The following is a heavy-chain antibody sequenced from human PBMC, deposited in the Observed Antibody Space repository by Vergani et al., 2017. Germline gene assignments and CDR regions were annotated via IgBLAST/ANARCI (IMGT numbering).Heavy chain of an antibody. CDR3: ATEWELLGGYFDY. CDR2: IYYSGST. J-gene: IGHJ4*02. V-gene: IGHV4-61*01. D-gene: IGHD1-26*01. CDR1: GGSVSSGSYY. Sequence: QVQLQESGPGLVKPSETLSLTCTVSGGSVSSGSYYWSWIRQPPGKGLEWIGYIYYSGSTNYNPSLKSRVTISVDTSKNQFSLKLSSVTAADTAVYYCATEWELLGGYFDYWGQGTLVTVSS.